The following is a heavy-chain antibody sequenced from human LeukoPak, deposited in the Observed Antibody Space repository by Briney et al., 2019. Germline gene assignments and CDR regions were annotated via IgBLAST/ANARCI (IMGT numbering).Heavy chain of an antibody. CDR1: GFTFSSSW. CDR3: ARVGPSYYYYYMDA. CDR2: IKQDGSEQ. Sequence: PGGSLRLSCSASGFTFSSSWMTWVRQAPGKGLEWVANIKQDGSEQYTADSLKGRFTISRDNDKKLVFLQMNSLRVDDTAVYYCARVGPSYYYYYMDAWGNGTTVTVSS. V-gene: IGHV3-7*01. J-gene: IGHJ6*03.